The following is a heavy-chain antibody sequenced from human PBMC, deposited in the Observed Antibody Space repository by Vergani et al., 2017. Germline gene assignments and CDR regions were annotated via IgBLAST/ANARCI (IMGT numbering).Heavy chain of an antibody. V-gene: IGHV4-59*01. J-gene: IGHJ4*02. D-gene: IGHD6-6*01. CDR2: IYYSGST. CDR3: ARVEQLVYY. Sequence: QLQLQASGPGLVKPSETLSLTCTVSGGSISSYYWSWNRQPPGEGLEWIGYIYYSGSTNYNPALKSRVTISVDTSKNPFSLKLSSVTAADTGVYYCARVEQLVYYWGQGTLVTVSS. CDR1: GGSISSYY.